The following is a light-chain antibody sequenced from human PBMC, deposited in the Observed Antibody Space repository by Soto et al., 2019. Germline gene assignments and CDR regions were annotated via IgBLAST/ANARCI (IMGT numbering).Light chain of an antibody. V-gene: IGKV3-15*01. CDR3: QQYNKWPRT. CDR2: GAS. Sequence: EIVMTQSPATLSVSPGERATLSCRASQGVSSNLAWYQQKPGQAPRLLFYGASTRATGIPARFSGSGSGTEFTLAISSLQSEDFAVYYCQQYNKWPRTFGQGTKV. J-gene: IGKJ1*01. CDR1: QGVSSN.